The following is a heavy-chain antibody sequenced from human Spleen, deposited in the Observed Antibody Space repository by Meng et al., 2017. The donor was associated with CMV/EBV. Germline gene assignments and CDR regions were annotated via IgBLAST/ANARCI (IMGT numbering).Heavy chain of an antibody. CDR3: ASSTFYDYFDY. D-gene: IGHD2/OR15-2a*01. V-gene: IGHV4-4*07. CDR1: GGYISSYY. CDR2: IYTSGST. J-gene: IGHJ4*02. Sequence: QEHLPQSGPDLRKPWQSLSHTFIIPGGYISSYYWGLIRQPTGKVLEWIGRIYTSGSTNYNPSLKSRVTMSVDTSKNQFSLKLSSVTAADTAVYYCASSTFYDYFDYWGQGTLVTVFS.